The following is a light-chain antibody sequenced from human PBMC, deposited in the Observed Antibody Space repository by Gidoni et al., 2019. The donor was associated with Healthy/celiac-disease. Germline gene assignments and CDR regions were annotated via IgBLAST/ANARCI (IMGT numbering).Light chain of an antibody. J-gene: IGKJ2*03. V-gene: IGKV1-5*03. CDR2: KAS. Sequence: DIQMTQSPSTLSASVGDRVTITCRASQSISSWLAWYQQKPGKAPKLLIYKASSLESGVPSRFSGSGSGTEFTLTISSLQPDDLATYYCQQYNSYSLVSFGQGTKLEIK. CDR1: QSISSW. CDR3: QQYNSYSLVS.